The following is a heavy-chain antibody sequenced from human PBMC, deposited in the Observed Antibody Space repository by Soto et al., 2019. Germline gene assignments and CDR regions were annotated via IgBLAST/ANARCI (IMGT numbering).Heavy chain of an antibody. V-gene: IGHV4-39*01. CDR1: GGSISSSSYY. Sequence: SETLSLTCTVSGGSISSSSYYWGWIRQPPGKGLEWIGSIYYSGSTYYNPSLKSRVTISGDTSKNQFSLKLSSVTAADTAVYYCARLRGVVPAAMEGWFDPWGQGTLVTVSS. J-gene: IGHJ5*02. CDR3: ARLRGVVPAAMEGWFDP. CDR2: IYYSGST. D-gene: IGHD2-2*01.